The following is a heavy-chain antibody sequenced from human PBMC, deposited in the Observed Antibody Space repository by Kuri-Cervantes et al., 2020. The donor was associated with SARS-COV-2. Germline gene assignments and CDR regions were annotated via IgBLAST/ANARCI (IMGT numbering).Heavy chain of an antibody. CDR1: GGSINTFY. Sequence: SETLSLTCTVPGGSINTFYWSWIRQPPGKGLEWIGYIYYSGSTNYNPSLKSRVTISIDTSKNQFSLKVSSVTAADTAVYYCARLGPWYSSEIDCWGQGTLVTVSS. D-gene: IGHD6-19*01. J-gene: IGHJ4*02. CDR3: ARLGPWYSSEIDC. CDR2: IYYSGST. V-gene: IGHV4-59*12.